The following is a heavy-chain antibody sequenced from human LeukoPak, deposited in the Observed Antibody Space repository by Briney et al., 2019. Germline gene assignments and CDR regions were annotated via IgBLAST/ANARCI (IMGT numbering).Heavy chain of an antibody. D-gene: IGHD1-26*01. Sequence: ASVKVSCKDSGGTFSSYAISWVRQAPGQGLEWMGGIIPIFGTANYAQKFQGRVTITADESTSTAYMELSSLRSEDTAVYYCARAMGLVDAFDIWGQGTMVTVSS. J-gene: IGHJ3*02. CDR1: GGTFSSYA. CDR3: ARAMGLVDAFDI. V-gene: IGHV1-69*13. CDR2: IIPIFGTA.